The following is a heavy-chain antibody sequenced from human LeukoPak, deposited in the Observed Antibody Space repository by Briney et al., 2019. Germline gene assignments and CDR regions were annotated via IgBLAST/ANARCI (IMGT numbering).Heavy chain of an antibody. D-gene: IGHD6-13*01. CDR1: GGSISSYY. CDR3: ARHIAAAGLAYYYYGMDV. V-gene: IGHV4-59*08. J-gene: IGHJ6*02. Sequence: SETLSLTCTVPGGSISSYYWSWIRQPPGKGLEWIGYIYYSGSTNYNPSLKSRVTISVDTSKNQFSLKLSSVTAADTAVYYCARHIAAAGLAYYYYGMDVWGQGTTVTVSS. CDR2: IYYSGST.